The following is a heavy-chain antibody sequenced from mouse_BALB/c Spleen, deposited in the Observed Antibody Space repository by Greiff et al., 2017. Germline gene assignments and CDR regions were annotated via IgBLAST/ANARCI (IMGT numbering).Heavy chain of an antibody. CDR1: GFSLTSYG. V-gene: IGHV2-9*02. J-gene: IGHJ1*01. CDR3: AREREYWYFDV. Sequence: VQVVESGPGLVAPSQSLSITCTVSGFSLTSYGVHWVRQPPGKGLEWLGVIWAGGSTNYNSALMSRLSISTDNSKSQVFLKMNSLQTDDTAMYCCAREREYWYFDVWGAGTTVTVSS. CDR2: IWAGGST.